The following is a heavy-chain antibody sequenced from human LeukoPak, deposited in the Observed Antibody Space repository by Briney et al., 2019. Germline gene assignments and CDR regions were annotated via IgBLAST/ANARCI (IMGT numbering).Heavy chain of an antibody. CDR3: ARKSRLFDSSGFFDY. J-gene: IGHJ4*02. CDR2: LGGNSGYT. V-gene: IGHV3-23*01. Sequence: GGSLRLSCAASGFTFSSYAMSWVRQAPGKGLEWVSDLGGNSGYTYYADSVKGRFTVSRDNSKNTLSLQMNSLRAEDSCVYYCARKSRLFDSSGFFDYWGQGTPLTVSS. D-gene: IGHD3-22*01. CDR1: GFTFSSYA.